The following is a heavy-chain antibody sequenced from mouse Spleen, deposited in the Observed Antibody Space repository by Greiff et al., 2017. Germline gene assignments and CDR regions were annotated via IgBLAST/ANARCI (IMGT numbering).Heavy chain of an antibody. Sequence: EVKVEESGGGLVKLGGSLKLSCAASGFTFSSYAMSWVRQTPEKRLEWVATIRSGGGNTYYPDSVKGRFTISRDNAKNTLYLQMSSLKSEDTAMYYCARDGYLSYFDYWGQGTTLTVSS. D-gene: IGHD2-3*01. CDR2: IRSGGGNT. CDR3: ARDGYLSYFDY. CDR1: GFTFSSYA. V-gene: IGHV5-9*04. J-gene: IGHJ2*01.